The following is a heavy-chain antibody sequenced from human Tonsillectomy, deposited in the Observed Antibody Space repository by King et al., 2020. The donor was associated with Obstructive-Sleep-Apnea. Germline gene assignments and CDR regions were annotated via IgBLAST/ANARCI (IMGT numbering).Heavy chain of an antibody. V-gene: IGHV3-48*04. CDR2: ISSSSSTK. CDR1: GFTFCSYS. D-gene: IGHD2-15*01. J-gene: IGHJ4*02. CDR3: ASGVVAWWVFDY. Sequence: VQLVESGGGLVQPGGSLRLSCAASGFTFCSYSMNWVRQAPGRGLEWGSYISSSSSTKYYADSVKGRLTTSRDNAKNSLYLKMNSLRAEDTAVYYCASGVVAWWVFDYWGQGTLVTVSS.